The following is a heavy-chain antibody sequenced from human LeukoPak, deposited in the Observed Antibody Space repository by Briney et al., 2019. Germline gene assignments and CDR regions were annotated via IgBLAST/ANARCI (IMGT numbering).Heavy chain of an antibody. CDR3: AKLSSYYYASGSYPDY. J-gene: IGHJ4*02. V-gene: IGHV3-23*01. Sequence: PGGSLRLSCAASGFTVSSNYMSWVRQAPGQGLEWVSAISGGGGSTYYADSVKGRFTISRDNSKNTLYLQMNSLRAEDTAVYYCAKLSSYYYASGSYPDYWGQGTLVTVSS. CDR2: ISGGGGST. D-gene: IGHD3-10*01. CDR1: GFTVSSNY.